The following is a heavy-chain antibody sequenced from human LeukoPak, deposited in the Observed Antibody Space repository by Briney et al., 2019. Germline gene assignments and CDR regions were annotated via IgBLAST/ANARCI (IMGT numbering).Heavy chain of an antibody. CDR1: GFTFSSYG. Sequence: GRSLRLSCAASGFTFSSYGMHWVRQAPGKGLEWVAVISYDGSNKYYADSVKGRFTISRDNSKNTLYLQMNSLRAEDTAVYYCAKDLTVGGGGYWGQGTLVTVSS. J-gene: IGHJ4*02. V-gene: IGHV3-30*18. CDR2: ISYDGSNK. CDR3: AKDLTVGGGGY. D-gene: IGHD1-14*01.